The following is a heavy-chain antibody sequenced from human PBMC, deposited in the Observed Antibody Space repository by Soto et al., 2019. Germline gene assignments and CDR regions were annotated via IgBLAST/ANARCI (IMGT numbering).Heavy chain of an antibody. CDR3: ARGYYDSSGPGVAFDI. V-gene: IGHV4-59*01. CDR1: GGSIGDSY. CDR2: MYWSGST. D-gene: IGHD3-22*01. Sequence: PSETLALTCSVSGGSIGDSYWSWIRQVPGQGRGWIAYMYWSGSTKKNPSLKSRVTISVDTSKKQLSLELTSVTPADAAIYYCARGYYDSSGPGVAFDIWGPGTKVTVSS. J-gene: IGHJ3*02.